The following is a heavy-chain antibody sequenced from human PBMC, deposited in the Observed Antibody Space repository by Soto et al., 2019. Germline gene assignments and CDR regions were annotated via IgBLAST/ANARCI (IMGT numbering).Heavy chain of an antibody. CDR2: IIPFLGVT. CDR3: ARDWESTVSTWSFGAF. Sequence: QVQLVQSGAEVKKPGSSVKVSCKASGGTFSPYTVNWVRQAPGHGLEWMGRIIPFLGVTNYAQKVQARVPLTADTSTTTAYMELSGLRFEDTAVYYCARDWESTVSTWSFGAFWGRGTLVTVSS. D-gene: IGHD3-10*01. V-gene: IGHV1-69*08. CDR1: GGTFSPYT. J-gene: IGHJ4*02.